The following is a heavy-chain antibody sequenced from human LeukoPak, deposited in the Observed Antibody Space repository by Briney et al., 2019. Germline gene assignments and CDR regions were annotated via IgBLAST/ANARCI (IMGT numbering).Heavy chain of an antibody. CDR3: ARDMYYYDSSGYYYVPVAFDI. CDR2: ISSSSYI. J-gene: IGHJ3*02. D-gene: IGHD3-22*01. CDR1: GFTFSSYS. V-gene: IGHV3-21*01. Sequence: GGSLRLSCAASGFTFSSYSMNWVRQAPGKGLEWVSSISSSSYIYYADSVKGRFTISRDNAKNSLYLQMNSLRAEDTAVYYCARDMYYYDSSGYYYVPVAFDIWGQGTMVTVSS.